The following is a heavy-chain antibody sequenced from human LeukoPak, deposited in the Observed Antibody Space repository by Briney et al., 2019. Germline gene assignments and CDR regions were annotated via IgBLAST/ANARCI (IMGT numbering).Heavy chain of an antibody. CDR1: GGSISGYY. CDR3: ARRMVDDYVWGSYHRGAFDI. J-gene: IGHJ3*02. V-gene: IGHV4-59*08. CDR2: IYYSGST. D-gene: IGHD3-16*02. Sequence: SETLSLTCTVSGGSISGYYWSWIRQPAGKGLEWIGYIYYSGSTNYNPSLKSRVTISVDTSKNQFSLKLSSVTAADTAVYYCARRMVDDYVWGSYHRGAFDIWGQGTMVTVSS.